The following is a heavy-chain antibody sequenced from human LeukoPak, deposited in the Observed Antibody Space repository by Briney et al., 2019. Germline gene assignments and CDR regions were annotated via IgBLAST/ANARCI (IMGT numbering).Heavy chain of an antibody. V-gene: IGHV1-18*01. CDR1: GYTFTSYG. D-gene: IGHD1-26*01. CDR2: ISAYNGNT. CDR3: ARHGSYSPYYFDY. Sequence: ASVKVSCKASGYTFTSYGISWVRQAPGQGLEWMGWISAYNGNTNYAQKLQGRVTMTTDTSTSTAYTELRSLRSDDTAVYYCARHGSYSPYYFDYWGQGTLVTVSS. J-gene: IGHJ4*02.